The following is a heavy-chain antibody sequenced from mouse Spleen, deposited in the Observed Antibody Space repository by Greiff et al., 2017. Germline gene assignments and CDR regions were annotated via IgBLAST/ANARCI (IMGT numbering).Heavy chain of an antibody. CDR1: GFTFSSYY. CDR3: ARPLYYGSSYWYFDV. Sequence: EVMLVESGGGLVKLGGSLKLSCAASGFTFSSYYMSWVRQTPEKRLELVAAINSNGGSTYYPDTVKGRFTISRDNAKNTLYLQMSSLKSEDTALYYCARPLYYGSSYWYFDVWGAGTTVTVSS. CDR2: INSNGGST. J-gene: IGHJ1*01. V-gene: IGHV5-6-2*01. D-gene: IGHD1-1*01.